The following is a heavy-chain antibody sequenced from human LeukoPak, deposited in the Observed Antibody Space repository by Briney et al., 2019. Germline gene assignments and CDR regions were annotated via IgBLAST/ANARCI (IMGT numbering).Heavy chain of an antibody. J-gene: IGHJ6*02. CDR1: GYSFTSYW. CDR2: INAGNGNT. Sequence: GESLKISCKGSGYSFTSYWIGWVRQAPGQRLEWMGWINAGNGNTKYSQKFQGRVTITRDTSASTAYMELGSLRSEDTAVYYCARDGTSGYDFNYYYYYGMDVWGQGTTVTVSS. CDR3: ARDGTSGYDFNYYYYYGMDV. V-gene: IGHV1-3*01. D-gene: IGHD5-12*01.